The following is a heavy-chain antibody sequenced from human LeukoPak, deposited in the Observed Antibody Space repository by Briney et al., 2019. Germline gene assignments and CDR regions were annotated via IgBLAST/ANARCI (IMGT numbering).Heavy chain of an antibody. J-gene: IGHJ6*03. CDR1: GFTFSGSA. CDR2: IRSKANSYAT. D-gene: IGHD3-3*01. CDR3: TRTDFWSGYGYYYYYTDV. Sequence: PGGSLRLSCAASGFTFSGSAMHWVRQASGKGLEWVGRIRSKANSYATAYAASVKGRFTISRDDSKNTAYLQMNSLKTEDTAVYYCTRTDFWSGYGYYYYYTDVWGKGTTVTVSS. V-gene: IGHV3-73*01.